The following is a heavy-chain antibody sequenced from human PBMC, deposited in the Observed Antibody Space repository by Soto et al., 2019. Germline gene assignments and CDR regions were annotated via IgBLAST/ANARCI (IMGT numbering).Heavy chain of an antibody. CDR1: GGSFSGYY. J-gene: IGHJ4*02. D-gene: IGHD4-17*01. CDR3: ARATYGDYCFDY. V-gene: IGHV4-34*01. Sequence: LSLTCAVYGGSFSGYYWSWIRQSPGKGLEWIGEINHSGGSNDNPSLKRRVTISVDTSKNQLSLNLNSVTAADTAVYYCARATYGDYCFDYWGQGTLVTVSS. CDR2: INHSGGS.